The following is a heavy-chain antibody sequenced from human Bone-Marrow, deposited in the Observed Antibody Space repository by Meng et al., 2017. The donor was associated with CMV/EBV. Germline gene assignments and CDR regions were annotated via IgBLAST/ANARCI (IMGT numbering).Heavy chain of an antibody. D-gene: IGHD3-10*01. CDR3: AKDLLEWFGELWGVDY. CDR2: IRYDGSNK. J-gene: IGHJ4*02. V-gene: IGHV3-30*02. CDR1: GFTFSSYG. Sequence: GGSLRLSCAASGFTFSSYGMHWVRQAPGKGLEWVAFIRYDGSNKYYADSVKGRFTISRDNSKNTLYLQMNSLRAEDTAVYYCAKDLLEWFGELWGVDYWGQGTMVTFSS.